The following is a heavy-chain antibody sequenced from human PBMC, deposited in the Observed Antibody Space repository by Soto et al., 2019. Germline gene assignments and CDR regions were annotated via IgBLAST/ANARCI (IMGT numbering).Heavy chain of an antibody. CDR1: AGSISSYY. CDR3: ARESSGRYDRFDP. Sequence: SETLSLTCTVSAGSISSYYWSWIRQPPGKGLEWIGYIHYSGSTNYNPSLQSRVTISVDTSKNQFSLRLTSVTAADTAVYYCARESSGRYDRFDPWGQGTLVTVSS. J-gene: IGHJ5*02. D-gene: IGHD1-26*01. V-gene: IGHV4-59*01. CDR2: IHYSGST.